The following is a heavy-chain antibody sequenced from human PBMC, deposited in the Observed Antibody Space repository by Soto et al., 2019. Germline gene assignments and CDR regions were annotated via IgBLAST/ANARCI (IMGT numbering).Heavy chain of an antibody. CDR3: ARGARGYYYMDV. Sequence: EVQLVESGGGLVQPGGSLRLSCAASGFTFTDYWMHWVRQVPGEGLVWVSRVKYDVSSTNYADSVKGRFTISRDNAKNTLYLQMHSLRNEGTAVYFCARGARGYYYMDVWGKGTTVTVSS. D-gene: IGHD3-10*01. V-gene: IGHV3-74*01. J-gene: IGHJ6*03. CDR1: GFTFTDYW. CDR2: VKYDVSST.